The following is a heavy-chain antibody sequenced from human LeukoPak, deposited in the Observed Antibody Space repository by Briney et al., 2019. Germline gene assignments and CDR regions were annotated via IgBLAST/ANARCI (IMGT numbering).Heavy chain of an antibody. CDR3: ARDRGYNSFDY. Sequence: PGGSLRLSCAASGVTFSSLWMTWVRQAPGKGLEWVANINPDGSVKNNVDSMKGRFTISRDNAKNSLYLQMNSLRAEDTAVYYCARDRGYNSFDYWGQGTLVTVSS. J-gene: IGHJ4*02. CDR1: GVTFSSLW. V-gene: IGHV3-7*01. CDR2: INPDGSVK. D-gene: IGHD3-10*01.